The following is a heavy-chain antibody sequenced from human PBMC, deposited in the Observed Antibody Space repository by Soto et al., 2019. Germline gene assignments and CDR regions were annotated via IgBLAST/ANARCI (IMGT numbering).Heavy chain of an antibody. D-gene: IGHD3-3*01. V-gene: IGHV4-59*01. CDR2: IYYSGST. J-gene: IGHJ5*02. Sequence: SETLSLTCTVSGGSISSYYWSWIRQPPGKGLEWIGYIYYSGSTNYNPSLKSRVTISVDTSKDQFSLKLSSVTAADTAVYYCARSPYYDFWSGYYFWFDPWGQGTLVTVSS. CDR1: GGSISSYY. CDR3: ARSPYYDFWSGYYFWFDP.